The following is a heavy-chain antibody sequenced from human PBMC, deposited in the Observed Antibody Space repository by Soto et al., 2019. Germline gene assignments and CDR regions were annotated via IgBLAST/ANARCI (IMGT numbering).Heavy chain of an antibody. D-gene: IGHD6-19*01. J-gene: IGHJ6*02. Sequence: NPSETLSLTCAVYGGSSSGYYWSWIRQPPGKGLEWIGEINHSGSTNYNPSLKSRVTISVDTSKNQFSLKLSSVTAADTAVYYCASGAVAGTHYYYYGMDVWGQGTTVTVSS. CDR2: INHSGST. CDR1: GGSSSGYY. CDR3: ASGAVAGTHYYYYGMDV. V-gene: IGHV4-34*01.